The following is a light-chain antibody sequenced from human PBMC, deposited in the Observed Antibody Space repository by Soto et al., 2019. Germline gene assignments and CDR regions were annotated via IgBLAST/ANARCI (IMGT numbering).Light chain of an antibody. V-gene: IGLV2-11*01. J-gene: IGLJ2*01. CDR1: SSDVGGYNY. Sequence: QSALTQPRSVSGSPGQSVTISCTGTSSDVGGYNYVSWYQQHPGKAPKLMISDVNKRPSGVPDRFSGSKSGNTASLTISGLQAEDEADYYCCSYAGSYPVVFGGGTKVTVL. CDR2: DVN. CDR3: CSYAGSYPVV.